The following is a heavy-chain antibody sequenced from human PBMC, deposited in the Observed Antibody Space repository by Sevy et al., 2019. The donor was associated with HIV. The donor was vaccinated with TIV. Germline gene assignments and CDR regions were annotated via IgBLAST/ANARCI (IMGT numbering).Heavy chain of an antibody. CDR2: IIPIFGTA. CDR1: GGTFSSYA. CDR3: ARVGYSSGWYVPITF. J-gene: IGHJ4*02. Sequence: ASVKVSCKASGGTFSSYAISWVRQAPGQGLEWMGGIIPIFGTANYAQKFQGRVTITADEFTSTAYMELSSLRSEDTAVYYCARVGYSSGWYVPITFWGQGTLVTVSS. V-gene: IGHV1-69*13. D-gene: IGHD6-19*01.